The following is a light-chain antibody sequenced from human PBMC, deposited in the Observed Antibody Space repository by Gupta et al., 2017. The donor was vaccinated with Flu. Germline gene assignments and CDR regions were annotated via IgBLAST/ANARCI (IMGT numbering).Light chain of an antibody. CDR1: QSIRKY. CDR3: QQNDSDPLLT. CDR2: AAS. V-gene: IGKV1-39*01. J-gene: IGKJ2*01. Sequence: SSLYASVGDRATSTCRARQSIRKYLDWYKNTPGEAPKLLVYAASSWQSGVTSRFSGSGYGTDFTLTISRRQPEDCATYFCQQNDSDPLLTFGQGTRLDIK.